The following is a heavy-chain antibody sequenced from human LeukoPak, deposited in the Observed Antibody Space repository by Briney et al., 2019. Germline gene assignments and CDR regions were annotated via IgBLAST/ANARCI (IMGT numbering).Heavy chain of an antibody. V-gene: IGHV3-30-3*01. CDR1: GFTFSNYA. J-gene: IGHJ4*02. CDR3: ARPPMRGGYSFGPFDY. D-gene: IGHD5-18*01. Sequence: PGGSLRLSCAASGFTFSNYAMHWVRQAPGKGLEWVAIISYDGSDENYADSVKGRFTISRDNSNNPLYLQMNSLRSEDTAVYFCARPPMRGGYSFGPFDYWGQGTLVTDSS. CDR2: ISYDGSDE.